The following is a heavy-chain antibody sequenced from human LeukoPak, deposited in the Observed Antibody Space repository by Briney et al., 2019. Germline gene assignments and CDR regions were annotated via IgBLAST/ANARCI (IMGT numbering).Heavy chain of an antibody. CDR3: AKARTPWDPLRITGTTGVFDY. Sequence: GGSLRLSCAASGFTFSSYAMSWVRQAPGKGLEWVSAISGSGGSTYYADYVMGRFTISRDNSKNTLYLQMNSLRAEDTAVYYCAKARTPWDPLRITGTTGVFDYWGQGTLVTVSS. J-gene: IGHJ4*02. D-gene: IGHD1-7*01. CDR2: ISGSGGST. V-gene: IGHV3-23*01. CDR1: GFTFSSYA.